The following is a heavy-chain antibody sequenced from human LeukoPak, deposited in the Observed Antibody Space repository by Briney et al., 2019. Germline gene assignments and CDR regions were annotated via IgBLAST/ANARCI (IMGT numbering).Heavy chain of an antibody. Sequence: GGSLRLSCAASGFTVSTNYMSWVRQAPGKGLEWVSVVYADGSTYYADSVKGRFSISRDNSKNTLFLQMSSLRAGDTAVYYCARDSLVGAGLGRYFDYWGQGTLVTVSS. J-gene: IGHJ4*02. V-gene: IGHV3-66*02. D-gene: IGHD1-26*01. CDR3: ARDSLVGAGLGRYFDY. CDR2: VYADGST. CDR1: GFTVSTNY.